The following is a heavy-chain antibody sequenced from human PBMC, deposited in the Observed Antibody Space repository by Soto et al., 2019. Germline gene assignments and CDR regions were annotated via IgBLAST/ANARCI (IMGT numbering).Heavy chain of an antibody. Sequence: QVQLVESGGGVAQPGRSLRLSCAASGITFSNYAMHWVRQAPGKGLEWVAVISYDGSNKYYADSVKGRFTISRDNSKNTRHLQRNSLRPEDTAVYYCASRNLPYCGGDCPYYFDFWGQGTLVTVSS. CDR3: ASRNLPYCGGDCPYYFDF. D-gene: IGHD2-21*02. CDR1: GITFSNYA. V-gene: IGHV3-30-3*01. CDR2: ISYDGSNK. J-gene: IGHJ4*02.